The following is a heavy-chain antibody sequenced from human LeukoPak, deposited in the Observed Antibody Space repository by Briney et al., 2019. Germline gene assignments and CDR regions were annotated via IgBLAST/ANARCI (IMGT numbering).Heavy chain of an antibody. D-gene: IGHD4-17*01. CDR3: AKDIADGDYAASYWYFDL. CDR1: GFTFDDYA. CDR2: ISWNSGSI. J-gene: IGHJ2*01. V-gene: IGHV3-9*01. Sequence: GGSLRLSCAASGFTFDDYAMHWVRQAPGKGLEWVSGISWNSGSIGYADSVKGRFTISRDNAKSSLYLQMNSLRAEDTALYYCAKDIADGDYAASYWYFDLWGRGTLVTVSS.